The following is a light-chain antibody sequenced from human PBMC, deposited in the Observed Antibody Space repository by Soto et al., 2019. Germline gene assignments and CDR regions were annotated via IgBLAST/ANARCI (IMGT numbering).Light chain of an antibody. CDR1: QSISSW. V-gene: IGKV1-5*01. CDR3: QQYNSYWT. CDR2: DAS. J-gene: IGKJ1*01. Sequence: DSQMTRSPSTLSASVGDRLTITFRASQSISSWLAWYQQKPGKAPKLLIYDASSLESGVPSRCSGSGSGTEFTLTISSLQPDDFATYYCQQYNSYWTFGQGTKVDIK.